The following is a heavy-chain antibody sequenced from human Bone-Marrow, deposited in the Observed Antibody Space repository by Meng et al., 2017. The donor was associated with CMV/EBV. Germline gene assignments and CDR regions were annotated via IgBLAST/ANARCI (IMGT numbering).Heavy chain of an antibody. CDR1: GGSISSYY. D-gene: IGHD1-26*01. J-gene: IGHJ4*02. Sequence: ETLSLTCTVSGGSISSYYWSWIRQAPGKGLEWVANIKQDGSEKNYVDSVQGRFTISRDNAKNSLYVEMNSLRVEDTGVYYCARGLGAPDYWGQGTLVTVSS. CDR3: ARGLGAPDY. V-gene: IGHV3-7*01. CDR2: IKQDGSEK.